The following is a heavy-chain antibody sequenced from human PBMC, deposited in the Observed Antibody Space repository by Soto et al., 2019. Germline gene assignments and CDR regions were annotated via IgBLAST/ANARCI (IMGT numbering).Heavy chain of an antibody. J-gene: IGHJ4*02. V-gene: IGHV1-24*01. Sequence: ASVKVSCKVSGYTLTELSMHWVRQAPGKGLEWMGGFDPEDGETIYAQKFQGRVTMTEDTSTDTAYMELSSLRSEDTAVYYCATDFRHYDSSVLPYFDYWGQGTLVTVSS. CDR3: ATDFRHYDSSVLPYFDY. D-gene: IGHD3-22*01. CDR2: FDPEDGET. CDR1: GYTLTELS.